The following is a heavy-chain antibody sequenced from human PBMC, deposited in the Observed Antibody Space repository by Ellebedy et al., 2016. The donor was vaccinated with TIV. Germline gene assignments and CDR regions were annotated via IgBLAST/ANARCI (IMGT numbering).Heavy chain of an antibody. CDR1: GFSLSNIIMG. D-gene: IGHD2-21*02. Sequence: SGPTLVKPKETLTLTCTVPGFSLSNIIMGVSWIRQPPGKALECLAHIYSNDEKSYSTSLEARLSISKDTAKRQVVLTVANMDPVDTATYYCVRALKYCGGDCTYKFDFWGQGALVTVSS. CDR2: IYSNDEK. V-gene: IGHV2-26*01. J-gene: IGHJ4*02. CDR3: VRALKYCGGDCTYKFDF.